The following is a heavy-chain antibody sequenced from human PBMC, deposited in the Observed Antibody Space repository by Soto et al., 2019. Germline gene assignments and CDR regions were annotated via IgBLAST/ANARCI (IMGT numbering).Heavy chain of an antibody. CDR2: IYYSGNT. D-gene: IGHD5-12*01. V-gene: IGHV4-39*01. CDR1: GDSISNGGYY. Sequence: SETLSLTCTVFGDSISNGGYYWGWIRQPPGKGLEWIGSIYYSGNTFYNASLKSRVTISRDTSRNQFSMRLNSVTAADTAVYYCVSRLGYGYAMDVWGQGTTVTVSS. CDR3: VSRLGYGYAMDV. J-gene: IGHJ6*02.